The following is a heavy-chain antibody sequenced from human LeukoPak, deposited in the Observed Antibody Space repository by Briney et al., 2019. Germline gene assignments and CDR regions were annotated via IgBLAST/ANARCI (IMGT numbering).Heavy chain of an antibody. CDR3: ARGGPDVEMATTIDY. Sequence: SETLSLTCAVYGGSFSGYYRSWIRQPPGKGLEWIGEINHSGSTNYNPSLKSRVSISVDSSKNQFSLKVSSVTAADTAVYYCARGGPDVEMATTIDYWGQGTLVTVSS. D-gene: IGHD5-24*01. CDR1: GGSFSGYY. J-gene: IGHJ4*02. V-gene: IGHV4-34*01. CDR2: INHSGST.